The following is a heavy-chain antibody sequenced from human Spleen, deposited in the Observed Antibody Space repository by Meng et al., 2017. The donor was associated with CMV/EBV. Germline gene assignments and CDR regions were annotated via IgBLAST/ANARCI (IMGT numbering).Heavy chain of an antibody. V-gene: IGHV1-2*02. CDR3: ARAHYCSSTSCYEDY. CDR1: GYTFTGYY. CDR2: INPNSGGT. Sequence: ASVKVSCKASGYTFTGYYMHWVRQAPGQGLEWMGWINPNSGGTNYAQKFQGRVTMTRDTSISTAYMELSRLRSDDTAVYYCARAHYCSSTSCYEDYWGQGTLVTVSS. D-gene: IGHD2-2*01. J-gene: IGHJ4*02.